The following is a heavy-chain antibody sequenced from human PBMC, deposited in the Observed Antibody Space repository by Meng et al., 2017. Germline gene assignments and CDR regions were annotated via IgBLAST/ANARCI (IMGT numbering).Heavy chain of an antibody. CDR1: GFTFSSYS. CDR2: ISSSSSYI. J-gene: IGHJ5*02. Sequence: GESLKISCAASGFTFSSYSMNWVRQAPGKGLEWVSSISSSSSYIYYADSVKGRFTISRDNAKNSLYLQMNSLRSDDTAVYYCARDPGYYGSGSYYNEGRWFDPWGQGTLVTVSS. CDR3: ARDPGYYGSGSYYNEGRWFDP. D-gene: IGHD3-10*01. V-gene: IGHV3-21*04.